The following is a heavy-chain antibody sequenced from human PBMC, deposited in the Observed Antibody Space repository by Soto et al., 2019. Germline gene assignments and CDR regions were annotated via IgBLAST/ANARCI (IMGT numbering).Heavy chain of an antibody. D-gene: IGHD6-19*01. J-gene: IGHJ4*02. CDR1: GDSVSSTSAA. Sequence: QVQLQQSGPGLVQPSQTLSLTCAISGDSVSSTSAAWSWIRQSPSRGLEWLGRTYYRSRWYSDYAVSVKSRITINPDTSKNQFSLQLNSVTPEDTAVYYCARGSYYSGWVWGQGTLVTVSS. CDR3: ARGSYYSGWV. V-gene: IGHV6-1*01. CDR2: TYYRSRWYS.